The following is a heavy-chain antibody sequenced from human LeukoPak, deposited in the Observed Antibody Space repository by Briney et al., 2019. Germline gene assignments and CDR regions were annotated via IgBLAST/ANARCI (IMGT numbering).Heavy chain of an antibody. CDR2: IDPKSGGR. V-gene: IGHV1-2*02. CDR3: ARGPDHGSFDY. J-gene: IGHJ4*02. CDR1: GYTFTDYF. Sequence: ASAKVSCKASGYTFTDYFLHWLRQAPGQGPEWVAWIDPKSGGRRYSQKFEGRVAVTRDTSINTIYMELNGLRPGDTAVYYCARGPDHGSFDYWGQGTLVTVSP. D-gene: IGHD5-24*01.